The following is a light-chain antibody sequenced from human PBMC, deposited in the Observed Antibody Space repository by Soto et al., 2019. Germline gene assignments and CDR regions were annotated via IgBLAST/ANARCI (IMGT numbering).Light chain of an antibody. CDR2: EDS. Sequence: AIQLTQSPSSLSASVGDRVTITCRASQGIGSALAWYQQKPGRPPKLLIYEDSSLESGVPSWLSGSGTVTDFTLTITSLQPEDFASYYCQRFNSYSHMYTFGQGTKLEIK. J-gene: IGKJ2*01. V-gene: IGKV1-13*02. CDR3: QRFNSYSHMYT. CDR1: QGIGSA.